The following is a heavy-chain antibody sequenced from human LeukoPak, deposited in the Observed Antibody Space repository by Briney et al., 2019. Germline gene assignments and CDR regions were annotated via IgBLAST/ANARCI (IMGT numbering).Heavy chain of an antibody. V-gene: IGHV4-39*01. D-gene: IGHD3-10*01. CDR2: IYYSGST. J-gene: IGHJ6*02. CDR3: AGHIVLPGNYGMDV. CDR1: GGSISSSSYY. Sequence: SETLSLTCTVSGGSISSSSYYWGWIRQPPGKGLEWIGSIYYSGSTYYNPSLKSRVTISVDTSKNQFSLKLSSVTAADTAVYYCAGHIVLPGNYGMDVWGQGTTVTVSS.